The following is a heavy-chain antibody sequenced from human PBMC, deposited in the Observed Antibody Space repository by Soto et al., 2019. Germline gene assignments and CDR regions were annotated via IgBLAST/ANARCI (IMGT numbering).Heavy chain of an antibody. V-gene: IGHV3-73*01. CDR1: GFTFSGSA. CDR2: IRSKANSYAT. D-gene: IGHD2-2*01. CDR3: TQLEYQLPH. Sequence: GGSLRLSCAASGFTFSGSAMHWVRQASGKGLEWVGSIRSKANSYATAYAASVKGRFTISRDDSKNTAYLQMNSLKTEDTAVYYCTQLEYQLPHWGQGTLVTVSS. J-gene: IGHJ4*02.